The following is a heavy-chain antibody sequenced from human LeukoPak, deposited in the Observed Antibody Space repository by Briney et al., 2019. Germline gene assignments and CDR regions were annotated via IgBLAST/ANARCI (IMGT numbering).Heavy chain of an antibody. CDR3: ARGRGGD. D-gene: IGHD2-15*01. CDR1: GVAVNSYF. V-gene: IGHV3-53*01. CDR2: ISSEGFT. Sequence: GGSLRLSCAVAGVAVNSYFMGWVRQAPGKGLEWVSIISSEGFTYYADSVKGRFAISRDNFKNSLYLEMNSLRAEDTVFYYCARGRGGDWGQGALVTVSS. J-gene: IGHJ4*02.